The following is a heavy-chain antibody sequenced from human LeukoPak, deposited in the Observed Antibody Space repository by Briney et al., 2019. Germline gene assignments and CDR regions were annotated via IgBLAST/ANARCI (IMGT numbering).Heavy chain of an antibody. CDR1: GFTFSSNY. J-gene: IGHJ6*02. Sequence: GGSLRLSCAASGFTFSSNYMSWVGQAPGKGLEGVAVIYSGGSTYYTESVTGRFTISRDNSKKKRDLQMNSLRAEDTAVYYCASTRSGYYYTRYYYGMDVWGQGTTVTVSS. D-gene: IGHD3-22*01. CDR2: IYSGGST. CDR3: ASTRSGYYYTRYYYGMDV. V-gene: IGHV3-66*02.